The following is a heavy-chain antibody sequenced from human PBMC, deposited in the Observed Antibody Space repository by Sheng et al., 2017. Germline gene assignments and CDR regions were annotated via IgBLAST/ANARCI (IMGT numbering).Heavy chain of an antibody. Sequence: QVQLQESGPGLVKPSETLSLTCAVSGYSISSGYYWGWIRQPPGKGLEWIGSIYHSGSTYYNPSLKSRVTISVDTSKNQFSLKLSSVTAADTAVYYCARAHCSSTSCYDPYYYYMDVVGQRDH. CDR2: IYHSGST. CDR3: ARAHCSSTSCYDPYYYYMDV. V-gene: IGHV4-38-2*01. D-gene: IGHD2-2*01. J-gene: IGHJ6*03. CDR1: GYSISSGYY.